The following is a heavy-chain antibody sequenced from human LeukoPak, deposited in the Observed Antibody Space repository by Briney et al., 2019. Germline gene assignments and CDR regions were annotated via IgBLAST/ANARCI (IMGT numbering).Heavy chain of an antibody. Sequence: PGGPLRLSCAASGFTFTKACMSCVPQAPGKRVEWVGRIKSKTDDGTTDYAESVKGRFTISRDDSKNTLYLQMNSVKTEDTAVYYCTTDEYYDSSGYYYGLEFDYWGQGALVTVSS. CDR3: TTDEYYDSSGYYYGLEFDY. CDR1: GFTFTKAC. J-gene: IGHJ4*02. V-gene: IGHV3-15*01. D-gene: IGHD3-22*01. CDR2: IKSKTDDGTT.